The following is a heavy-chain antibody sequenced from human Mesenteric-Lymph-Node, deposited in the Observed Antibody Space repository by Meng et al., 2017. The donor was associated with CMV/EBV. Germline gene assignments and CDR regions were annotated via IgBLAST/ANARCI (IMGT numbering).Heavy chain of an antibody. CDR1: GGSISSDGYY. J-gene: IGHJ4*02. CDR2: IYYRRST. D-gene: IGHD4-11*01. V-gene: IGHV4-31*02. CDR3: ARARTIVTTHVDY. Sequence: VSGGSISSDGYYWGWVRQHPGKGLEWIEYIYYRRSTYYNPSLKSRISISVDTSKDQFSLNLNSVTAADTAVYYCARARTIVTTHVDYWGQGTLVTVSS.